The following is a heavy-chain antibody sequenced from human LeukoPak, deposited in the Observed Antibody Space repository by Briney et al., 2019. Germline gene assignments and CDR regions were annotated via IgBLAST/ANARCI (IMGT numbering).Heavy chain of an antibody. CDR1: GGSISSGDYD. CDR3: ARAGYDFWSGYPRYYFDY. CDR2: IYYSGST. J-gene: IGHJ4*02. Sequence: SQTLSLTCTVSGGSISSGDYDWSWIRQPPGMGLEWIGYIYYSGSTYYNPSLKSRVTISVDTSKNQFSLKLSSVTAADTAVYYCARAGYDFWSGYPRYYFDYWGQGTLVTVSS. V-gene: IGHV4-30-4*08. D-gene: IGHD3-3*01.